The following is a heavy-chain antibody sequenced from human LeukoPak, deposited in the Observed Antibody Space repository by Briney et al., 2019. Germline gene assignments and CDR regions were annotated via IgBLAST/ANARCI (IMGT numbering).Heavy chain of an antibody. Sequence: SETLSLTCTVSGGSISSYYWSWIRQPPGKGLEWIGYIYYSGSTNYNPSLKSRVTISVDTSKNQFSLKLSSVTAADTAVYYCARSSSYSSGYYCWGQGTLVTVSS. J-gene: IGHJ4*02. CDR1: GGSISSYY. CDR3: ARSSSYSSGYYC. D-gene: IGHD3-22*01. V-gene: IGHV4-59*08. CDR2: IYYSGST.